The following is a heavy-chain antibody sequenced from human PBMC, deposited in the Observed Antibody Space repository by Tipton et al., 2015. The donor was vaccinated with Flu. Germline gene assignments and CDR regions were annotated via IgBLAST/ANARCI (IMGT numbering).Heavy chain of an antibody. V-gene: IGHV3-33*01. CDR3: ARDQCSSSCHPTGNWFDP. CDR2: IWYDGSNK. D-gene: IGHD6-13*01. J-gene: IGHJ5*02. CDR1: GFTFSSYG. Sequence: SLRLSCAASGFTFSSYGMHWVRQAPGKGLEWVAVIWYDGSNKYYADSVKGRFTISRDNSKNTLYLQMNSLRAEDTAVYYCARDQCSSSCHPTGNWFDPWGQGTLVTVSS.